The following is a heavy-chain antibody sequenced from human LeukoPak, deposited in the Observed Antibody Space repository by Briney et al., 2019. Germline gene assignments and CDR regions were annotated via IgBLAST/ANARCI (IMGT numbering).Heavy chain of an antibody. V-gene: IGHV3-30*02. D-gene: IGHD2-15*01. CDR1: GFTFSIYG. CDR3: AKSYCSGGTCYQNDN. J-gene: IGHJ4*02. Sequence: AGGSLRLSCAASGFTFSIYGMHWVRRAPGKGLEWVAFIRYDGSNKYYPDSVKGRFTISRGNSKNTLFLQMNSLRAEDTAVYYCAKSYCSGGTCYQNDNWGQGTLVTVSS. CDR2: IRYDGSNK.